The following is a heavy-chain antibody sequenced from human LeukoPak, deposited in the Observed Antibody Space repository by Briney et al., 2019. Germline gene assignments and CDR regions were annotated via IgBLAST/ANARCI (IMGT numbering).Heavy chain of an antibody. V-gene: IGHV4-38-2*02. CDR3: AKNPGRGYWYFDL. J-gene: IGHJ2*01. Sequence: SETLSLTCTVSGYSISSGYYWGWIRQPPGKGLEWIGRIYTSGSTNYNPSLKSRVTMSVDTSKNQFSLKLSSVTAADTAVYYCAKNPGRGYWYFDLWGRGTLVTVSS. CDR1: GYSISSGYY. CDR2: IYTSGST.